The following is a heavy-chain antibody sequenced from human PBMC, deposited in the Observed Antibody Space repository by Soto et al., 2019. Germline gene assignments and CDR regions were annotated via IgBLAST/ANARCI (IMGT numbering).Heavy chain of an antibody. CDR3: AKLNYDFWSGFSYYFDC. Sequence: EVQLLESGGGLVQPGGSLRLSCAASGFTFSSYAMSWVRQAPGKGLEWVSAISGSGGSTYYADSVKGRFTISRDNAKNTLYLQMNSLRAEDTAVYYCAKLNYDFWSGFSYYFDCWGQGTLVNVS. CDR2: ISGSGGST. J-gene: IGHJ4*02. D-gene: IGHD3-3*01. V-gene: IGHV3-23*01. CDR1: GFTFSSYA.